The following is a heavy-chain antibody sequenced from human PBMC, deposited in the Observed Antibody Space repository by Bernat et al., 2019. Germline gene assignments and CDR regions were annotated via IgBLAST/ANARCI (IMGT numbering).Heavy chain of an antibody. CDR3: AKNGDATVTSLFPFDY. J-gene: IGHJ4*02. V-gene: IGHV3-23*01. D-gene: IGHD4-17*01. CDR2: ISGSGGST. CDR1: GFTFSSYA. Sequence: EVQLLESGGGLVQPGGSLRLSCAASGFTFSSYAMSWVRQAPGKGLEWVSAISGSGGSTYYADSVKGQFTISRDNSKNTLYLQMNSLRAEDTAVYYCAKNGDATVTSLFPFDYWGQGTLVTVSS.